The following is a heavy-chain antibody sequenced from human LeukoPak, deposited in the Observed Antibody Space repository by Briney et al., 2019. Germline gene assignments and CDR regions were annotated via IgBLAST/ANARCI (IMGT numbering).Heavy chain of an antibody. J-gene: IGHJ4*02. CDR2: ISSVGSNE. CDR1: GFTFSAYA. CDR3: ARVGYYASGPFSYFDY. V-gene: IGHV3-30-3*01. Sequence: GGSLRLSCAASGFTFSAYAMHWVPQAPRKGLGRGADISSVGSNEYYADSVKGRLTISRVNSKNTQYLQMDSLSVEDTAVYYCARVGYYASGPFSYFDYWGQGTLVTVSS. D-gene: IGHD3-10*01.